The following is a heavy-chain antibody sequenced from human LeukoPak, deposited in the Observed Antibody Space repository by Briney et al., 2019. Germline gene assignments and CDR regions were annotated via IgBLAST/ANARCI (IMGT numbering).Heavy chain of an antibody. Sequence: GGSLRLSCAPSGFTFSRHGMHWVRQAPGKGLEWVSYISSSSSTIYYADSVKGRFTISRDNAKNSLYLQMNSLRDEDTAVYYCARVGGGEGDYWGQGTLVTVSS. D-gene: IGHD3-16*01. J-gene: IGHJ4*02. CDR2: ISSSSSTI. CDR1: GFTFSRHG. CDR3: ARVGGGEGDY. V-gene: IGHV3-48*02.